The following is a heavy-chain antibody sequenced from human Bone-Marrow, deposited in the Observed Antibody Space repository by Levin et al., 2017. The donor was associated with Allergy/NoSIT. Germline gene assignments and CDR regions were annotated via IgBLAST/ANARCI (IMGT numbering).Heavy chain of an antibody. D-gene: IGHD3-16*01. Sequence: GESLKISCAASGFTFSSYSMNWVRQAPGKGLEWVSFISSSSGYIYYADSVKGRFTISRDNAKSSLYLQMNSLTAEDSAVYYCARITVWGTVCPERRDSWGQGVLVTVSS. CDR3: ARITVWGTVCPERRDS. CDR1: GFTFSSYS. J-gene: IGHJ4*02. V-gene: IGHV3-21*01. CDR2: ISSSSGYI.